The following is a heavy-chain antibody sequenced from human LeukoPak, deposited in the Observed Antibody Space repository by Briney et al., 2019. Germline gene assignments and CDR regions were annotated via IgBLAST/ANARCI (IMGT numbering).Heavy chain of an antibody. V-gene: IGHV3-23*01. Sequence: PGRSLRLSCAASGFTFSSYAMHWDRQAPGKGLECVSAISGDGVSPYYADSVRGRFTISRDNSKNTLYLQMNSLRVEDTAVYFCARDPGAFPYFFDSWGQGTLVTVSS. CDR1: GFTFSSYA. CDR3: ARDPGAFPYFFDS. CDR2: ISGDGVSP. J-gene: IGHJ4*02. D-gene: IGHD4/OR15-4a*01.